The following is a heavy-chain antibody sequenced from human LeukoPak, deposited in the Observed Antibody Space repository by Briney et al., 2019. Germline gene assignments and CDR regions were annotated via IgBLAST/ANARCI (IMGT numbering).Heavy chain of an antibody. V-gene: IGHV1-18*01. D-gene: IGHD5-18*01. CDR1: GYTFTTYG. J-gene: IGHJ6*03. CDR2: ISTFNGHP. CDR3: ARVDTVNYYYYMDA. Sequence: ASVKVSCKASGYTFTTYGISWVRQAPGHGLEWMGWISTFNGHPNYAQSRQDRVTMTTDTSTSTVYMELSSLISYDTAVYYCARVDTVNYYYYMDAWGKGTPVTVSS.